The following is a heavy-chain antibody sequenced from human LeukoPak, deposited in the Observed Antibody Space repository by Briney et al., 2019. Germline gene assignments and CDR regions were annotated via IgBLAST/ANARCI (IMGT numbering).Heavy chain of an antibody. CDR3: ARLGQWLVDWYFDL. D-gene: IGHD6-19*01. CDR1: GFTFSSYE. V-gene: IGHV3-48*03. Sequence: GGSLTLSCAASGFTFSSYEMNWVRQAPGRGLEWVSYISSSGSTIYYADSVKGRFTISRDNAKNSLYLQMISLRAEDTAVYHCARLGQWLVDWYFDLWGRGTLVTVSS. J-gene: IGHJ2*01. CDR2: ISSSGSTI.